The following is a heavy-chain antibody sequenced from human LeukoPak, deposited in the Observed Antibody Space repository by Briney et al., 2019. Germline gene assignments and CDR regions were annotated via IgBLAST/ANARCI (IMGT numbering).Heavy chain of an antibody. CDR2: ISAYNGNT. V-gene: IGHV1-18*04. CDR3: ARSGVPAAPKDYYYGMDV. Sequence: GASVKVSCKASGYTFTSYGISWVRQATGQGLEWMGWISAYNGNTNYAQKLQGRVTVTTDTSTSTAYMELRSLRSDDTAVYYCARSGVPAAPKDYYYGMDVWGKGTTVTVSS. J-gene: IGHJ6*04. CDR1: GYTFTSYG. D-gene: IGHD2-2*01.